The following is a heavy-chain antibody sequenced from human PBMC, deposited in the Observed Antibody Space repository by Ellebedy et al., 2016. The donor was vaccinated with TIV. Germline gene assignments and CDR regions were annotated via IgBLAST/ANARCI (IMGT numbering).Heavy chain of an antibody. CDR1: GYTFTRYG. V-gene: IGHV1-18*04. Sequence: AASVKVSCKASGYTFTRYGITWVRQAPGQGLEWMGWISGHNGNTNYAQKLQGRVTMTTDTSTSTADMELRSLRSDDTAVYYCARDYGTTMIAAGPGYWGQGTLVTVSS. J-gene: IGHJ4*02. CDR3: ARDYGTTMIAAGPGY. D-gene: IGHD3-22*01. CDR2: ISGHNGNT.